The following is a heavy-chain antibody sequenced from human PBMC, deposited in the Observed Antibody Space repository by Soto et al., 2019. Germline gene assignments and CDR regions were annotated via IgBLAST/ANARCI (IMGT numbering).Heavy chain of an antibody. CDR1: WDSHSGNINT. V-gene: IGHV6-1*01. D-gene: IGHD2-21*01. CDR2: TYYRSKWFN. CDR3: ARGSVLVIRGAGLNCGYFVLDV. J-gene: IGHJ6*01. Sequence: LRAPALTCNIYWDSHSGNINTRNCIRQSSSRGLGRLGRTYYRSKWFNDYAVSVESRITINADTSKNQFSLQLNSVTPEDTAVYFCARGSVLVIRGAGLNCGYFVLDVWGQGYTVTV.